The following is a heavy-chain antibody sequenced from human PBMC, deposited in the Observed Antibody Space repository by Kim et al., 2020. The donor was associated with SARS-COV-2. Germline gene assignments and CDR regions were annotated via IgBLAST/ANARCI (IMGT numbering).Heavy chain of an antibody. CDR2: IGTAGDT. CDR3: ARAEGEVRGAQGSPHFYSDYYYGMDV. J-gene: IGHJ6*01. Sequence: GGSLRLSCAASGFTFSSYDMHWVRQATGKGLEWVSAIGTAGDTYYPGSVKGRFTISRENAKNSLYLQMNSLRAGDTAVYYCARAEGEVRGAQGSPHFYSDYYYGMDVWGQGTTVTVSS. V-gene: IGHV3-13*01. D-gene: IGHD3-10*01. CDR1: GFTFSSYD.